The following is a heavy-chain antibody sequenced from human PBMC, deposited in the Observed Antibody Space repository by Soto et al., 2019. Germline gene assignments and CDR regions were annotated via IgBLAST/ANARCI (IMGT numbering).Heavy chain of an antibody. CDR1: GFTFSRDP. CDR2: ISPSGAAT. Sequence: EVQLLQSGGGSVQPGGSLRLSCAASGFTFSRDPMSWVRQTPEKGLEWVSGISPSGAATYFADAVKGRFSISRDNSKSTLYLQMNNLRAEDTAVYYCAKEDDVGSTMIDYWGQGTLVTVSS. D-gene: IGHD3-22*01. V-gene: IGHV3-23*01. CDR3: AKEDDVGSTMIDY. J-gene: IGHJ4*02.